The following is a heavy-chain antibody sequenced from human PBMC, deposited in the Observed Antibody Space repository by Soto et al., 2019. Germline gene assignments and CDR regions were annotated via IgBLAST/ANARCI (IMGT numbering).Heavy chain of an antibody. D-gene: IGHD1-1*01. CDR2: ISAHNGNT. J-gene: IGHJ4*02. CDR1: GYAFTTYG. Sequence: QVHLVQSGAEVKKPGASVKVSCQGSGYAFTTYGITWVRQAPGQGLEWMGWISAHNGNTNYAQKLQGRVTVTRDTSTSTAYMELRRLRYDDTAVYYSARGRYGDYWGQGALVTVSS. V-gene: IGHV1-18*01. CDR3: ARGRYGDY.